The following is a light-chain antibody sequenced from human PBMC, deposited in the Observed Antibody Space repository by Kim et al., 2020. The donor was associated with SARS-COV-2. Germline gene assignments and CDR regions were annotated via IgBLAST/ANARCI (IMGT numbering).Light chain of an antibody. CDR1: SLRSYY. CDR2: GKN. V-gene: IGLV3-19*01. J-gene: IGLJ3*02. CDR3: NSRGSNDNVL. Sequence: SSELTQDPAVSVALGQTVRITCQGDSLRSYYATWYQQKPGQAPILVIYGKNNRPSGIPDRFSGSSSGNTASLTITGAQADDEADYYCNSRGSNDNVLFGGGTQLTVL.